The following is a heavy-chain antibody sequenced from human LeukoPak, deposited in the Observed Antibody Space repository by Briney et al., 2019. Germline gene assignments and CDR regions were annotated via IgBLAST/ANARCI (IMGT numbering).Heavy chain of an antibody. CDR1: GGSISSYY. CDR3: ARDRKYYYDSSGYFNWFDP. J-gene: IGHJ5*02. D-gene: IGHD3-22*01. Sequence: SETLSPTCTVSGGSISSYYWSWIRQPPGKGLEWIGYIYYSGSTNYNPSLKSRVTISVDTSKNQFSLKLSSVTAADTAVYYCARDRKYYYDSSGYFNWFDPWGQGTLVTVSS. CDR2: IYYSGST. V-gene: IGHV4-59*01.